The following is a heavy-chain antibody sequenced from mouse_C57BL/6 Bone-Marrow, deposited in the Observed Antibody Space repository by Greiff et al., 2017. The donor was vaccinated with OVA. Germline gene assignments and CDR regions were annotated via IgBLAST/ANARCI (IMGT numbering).Heavy chain of an antibody. V-gene: IGHV1-54*01. CDR2: INPGSGGT. CDR3: ARCGVDVYYPFAY. Sequence: QVHVKQSGAELVRPGTSVKVSCKASGYAFTNYLIEWVKQRPGPGLEWIGVINPGSGGTNYNEKFKGKATLTADKSSSTAYMQLSSLTSEDSAVYFCARCGVDVYYPFAYWGQGTLVTVSA. D-gene: IGHD2-3*01. CDR1: GYAFTNYL. J-gene: IGHJ3*01.